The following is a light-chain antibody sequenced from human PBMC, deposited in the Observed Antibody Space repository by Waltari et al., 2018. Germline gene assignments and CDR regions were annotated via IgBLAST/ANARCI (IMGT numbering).Light chain of an antibody. Sequence: QSALTQPRSVSGSPGQSVTISCTGTSSDVGDNKFFSWSQHHPDNAPKLIIYDINKRPSGVPDRFSGSKSGNTASLTISGLQAEDEADYYCCSCVGRNIYWVFGGGTKLTVL. J-gene: IGLJ3*02. CDR1: SSDVGDNKF. CDR3: CSCVGRNIYWV. V-gene: IGLV2-11*01. CDR2: DIN.